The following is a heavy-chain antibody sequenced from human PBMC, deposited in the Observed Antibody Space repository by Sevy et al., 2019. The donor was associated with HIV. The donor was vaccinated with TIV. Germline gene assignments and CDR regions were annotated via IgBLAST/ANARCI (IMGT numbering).Heavy chain of an antibody. CDR2: IRNKADSYTT. CDR3: ATHAGIAAAGRVFDY. J-gene: IGHJ4*02. D-gene: IGHD6-13*01. Sequence: GGSLRLSCAASGFTFSDHYMEWVRQAPGKGLEWVGRIRNKADSYTTEYAASVKGRFTISRDDSKNSLYLLMNSLKTEDTAVYYCATHAGIAAAGRVFDYWGQGTLVTVCS. CDR1: GFTFSDHY. V-gene: IGHV3-72*01.